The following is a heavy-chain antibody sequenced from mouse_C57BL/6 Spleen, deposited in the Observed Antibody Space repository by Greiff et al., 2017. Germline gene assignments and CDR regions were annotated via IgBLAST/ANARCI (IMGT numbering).Heavy chain of an antibody. J-gene: IGHJ3*01. CDR1: GYTFTSYW. Sequence: QVQLQQPGAELVKPGASVKLSCKASGYTFTSYWMHWVKQRPGQGLEWIGMIHPNSGSTNYNEKFKSKATLTVDKSSSTAYMQLSSLTSEDSAVYYCARVSSGYVGWFAYWGQGTLVTVSA. CDR2: IHPNSGST. D-gene: IGHD3-2*02. V-gene: IGHV1-64*01. CDR3: ARVSSGYVGWFAY.